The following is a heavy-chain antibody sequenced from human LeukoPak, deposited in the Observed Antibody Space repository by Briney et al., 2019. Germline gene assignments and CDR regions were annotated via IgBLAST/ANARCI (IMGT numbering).Heavy chain of an antibody. CDR1: GFTFSTYA. Sequence: GGSLRLSCGASGFTFSTYAMSWVRQPPGKGLEWVASISGRGELTYYTDSVRGRFTISRNNSRSTLYLQMNFLRTDDTAVYYCVKDRPNYYGSEGHYYRQNGDSWGQGTLVTVSS. V-gene: IGHV3-23*01. CDR2: ISGRGELT. D-gene: IGHD3-22*01. CDR3: VKDRPNYYGSEGHYYRQNGDS. J-gene: IGHJ5*01.